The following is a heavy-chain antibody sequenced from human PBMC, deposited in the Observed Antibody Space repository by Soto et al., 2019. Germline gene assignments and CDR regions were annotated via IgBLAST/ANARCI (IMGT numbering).Heavy chain of an antibody. J-gene: IGHJ5*01. CDR3: ARGRYGLTGICLQNWFAS. D-gene: IGHD1-20*01. CDR1: GDSLSPVDYF. Sequence: QVQLLESGPGLVKPSQTLSLTCSVSGDSLSPVDYFCAWFLQPPGQSLAYIRYISKSATTYDNPAFESRVPISLDTSNIQVSLPVTYLTAADTAVDFWARGRYGLTGICLQNWFASWGQETLFTVSS. CDR2: ISKSATT. V-gene: IGHV4-30-4*01.